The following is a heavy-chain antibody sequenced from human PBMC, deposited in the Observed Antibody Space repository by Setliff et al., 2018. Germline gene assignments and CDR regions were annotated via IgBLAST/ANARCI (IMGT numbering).Heavy chain of an antibody. J-gene: IGHJ3*02. CDR3: ARGDYYDSSAYSPDTFDI. V-gene: IGHV4-34*01. CDR1: GGSFSGHH. D-gene: IGHD3-22*01. Sequence: SETLSLTCAVYGGSFSGHHWCWIRQPPWKGLEWIGEINHSGGANYNPSLKSRVTISLDTSKNQFSLKLSSVTAADTAVYYCARGDYYDSSAYSPDTFDIWGQGTMVTVSS. CDR2: INHSGGA.